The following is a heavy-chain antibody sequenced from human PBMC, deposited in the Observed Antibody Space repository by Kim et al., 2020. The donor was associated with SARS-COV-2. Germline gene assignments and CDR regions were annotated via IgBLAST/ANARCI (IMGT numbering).Heavy chain of an antibody. CDR3: ARHASGGYNYDQNDY. D-gene: IGHD5-12*01. V-gene: IGHV4-39*01. CDR1: GGSISSSSYY. CDR2: IYYSGST. Sequence: SETLSLTCTVSGGSISSSSYYWGWIRQPPGKGLEWIGSIYYSGSTYYNPSLKSRVTISVDTSKNQFSLKLSSVTAADTAVYYCARHASGGYNYDQNDYWGQGTLVTVSS. J-gene: IGHJ4*02.